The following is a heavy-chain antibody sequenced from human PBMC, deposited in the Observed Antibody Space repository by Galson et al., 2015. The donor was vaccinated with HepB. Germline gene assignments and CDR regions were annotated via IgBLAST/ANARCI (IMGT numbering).Heavy chain of an antibody. J-gene: IGHJ6*02. CDR3: ARDPIVGAEPAPEYYYYYGMDV. Sequence: SLRLSCAASGFTFSSYAMHWVRQAPGKGLEWVAVISYDGSNKYYADSVKGRFTISRDNSKNTLYLQMNSLRAEDTAVYYCARDPIVGAEPAPEYYYYYGMDVWGQGTTVTVSS. CDR1: GFTFSSYA. CDR2: ISYDGSNK. D-gene: IGHD1-26*01. V-gene: IGHV3-30-3*01.